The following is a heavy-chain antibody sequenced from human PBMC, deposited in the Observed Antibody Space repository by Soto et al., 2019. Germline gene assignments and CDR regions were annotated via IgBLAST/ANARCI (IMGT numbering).Heavy chain of an antibody. Sequence: ETLSLTCAVYGGSFSGYYWSWIRQPPGKGREWMGEINHSGSTNYNPSLKSRVTISVDTSKNQFSLKLSSVTAAATAVYYCARGQLPQTKYNWFDPWGQGTLVTVSS. CDR3: ARGQLPQTKYNWFDP. CDR2: INHSGST. V-gene: IGHV4-34*01. D-gene: IGHD2-2*01. CDR1: GGSFSGYY. J-gene: IGHJ5*02.